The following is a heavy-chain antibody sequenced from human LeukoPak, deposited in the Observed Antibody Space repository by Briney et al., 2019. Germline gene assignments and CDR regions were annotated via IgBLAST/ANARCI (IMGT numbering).Heavy chain of an antibody. J-gene: IGHJ5*02. Sequence: PSETLSLTCTVSGVSISSSNSYWGWLRQPPGKGLEWIGSIYYSGNTYYNASLKSQVSISIDTSKNQFSLRLTSVTAADTAVYYCARDKGSTMVRGVIAYNWFDPWGQGTLGTVSS. V-gene: IGHV4-39*02. D-gene: IGHD3-10*01. CDR2: IYYSGNT. CDR3: ARDKGSTMVRGVIAYNWFDP. CDR1: GVSISSSNSY.